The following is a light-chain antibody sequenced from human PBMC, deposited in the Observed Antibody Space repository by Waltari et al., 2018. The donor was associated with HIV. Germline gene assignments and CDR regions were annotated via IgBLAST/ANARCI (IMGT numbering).Light chain of an antibody. CDR2: GNN. CDR1: SSNIGARFD. Sequence: SVLTQPPSVSGAPGQRVTISCTGSSSNIGARFDVHWYQQLPGTAPKRLIYGNNTRPSGVPDRFSGSKSGTSASLAITGLQAEDEADYYCQSYDSSLSGSVFGGGTKLTVL. CDR3: QSYDSSLSGSV. V-gene: IGLV1-40*01. J-gene: IGLJ2*01.